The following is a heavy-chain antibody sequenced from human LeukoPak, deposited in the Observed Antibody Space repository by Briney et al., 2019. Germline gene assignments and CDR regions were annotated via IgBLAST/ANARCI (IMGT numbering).Heavy chain of an antibody. CDR3: ARLSAYYYGSYFYYYMDV. J-gene: IGHJ6*03. V-gene: IGHV3-7*01. Sequence: GGSLRLSCAASGFTFSSYAMSWVRQAPGKGPEWMANIRQDESERYFADSVKGRFTISRDNAKKSVYLHMSSLRAEDTALYYCARLSAYYYGSYFYYYMDVWGKGTTVTVSS. CDR1: GFTFSSYA. D-gene: IGHD3-10*01. CDR2: IRQDESER.